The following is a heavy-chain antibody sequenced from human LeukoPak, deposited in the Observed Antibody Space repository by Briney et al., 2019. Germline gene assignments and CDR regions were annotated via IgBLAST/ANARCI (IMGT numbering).Heavy chain of an antibody. V-gene: IGHV1-69*01. J-gene: IGHJ4*02. CDR1: GGTFRSYA. CDR2: IIPIFGTA. Sequence: SVKVSCKASGGTFRSYAISWVRQAPGQRLEWMGGIIPIFGTANYAQKFQGRVTITADESTSTAYMELSSLRSEDTAVYYCARDQGYRYGYGDFDYWGQGTLVTVSS. CDR3: ARDQGYRYGYGDFDY. D-gene: IGHD5-18*01.